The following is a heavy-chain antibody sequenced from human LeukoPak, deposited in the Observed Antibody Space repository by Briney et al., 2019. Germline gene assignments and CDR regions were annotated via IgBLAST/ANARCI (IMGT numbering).Heavy chain of an antibody. Sequence: GGSLRLSCAASGFTFSNSAMSWVRQAPGKGLEWVSTLSGSGITTYYADSVKGRFTISRDNSKNTLYLQMNSLRAEDTAVYYCARGVYGRFDSWGQGTLVTVSS. J-gene: IGHJ5*01. CDR2: LSGSGITT. CDR3: ARGVYGRFDS. CDR1: GFTFSNSA. V-gene: IGHV3-23*01. D-gene: IGHD2/OR15-2a*01.